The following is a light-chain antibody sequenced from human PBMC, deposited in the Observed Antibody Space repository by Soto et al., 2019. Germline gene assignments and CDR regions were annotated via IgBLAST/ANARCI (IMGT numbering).Light chain of an antibody. CDR3: QQYNSLPWT. J-gene: IGKJ1*01. CDR1: QDISNH. Sequence: DIQMTQSPSSLSASVGDRVTITCQASQDISNHLNWYQQKPGKAPKLLIYDASNLETGVPSRFSGSGSGTYFIFIISSLQPEDIATYYCQQYNSLPWTFGQGTKVEIK. CDR2: DAS. V-gene: IGKV1-33*01.